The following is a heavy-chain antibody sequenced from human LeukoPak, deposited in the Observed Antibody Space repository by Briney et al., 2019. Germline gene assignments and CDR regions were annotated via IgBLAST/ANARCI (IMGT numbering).Heavy chain of an antibody. Sequence: GGSLRLSCAASGFTVSSNYMSWVRQAPGKGLEWVSVIYSGGSTYYADSAKCRFTISRANSTNTLYLQMNSLRAEDTAVYYCARVGRQLAHYYYYYMDVWGKGTTVTVSS. CDR3: ARVGRQLAHYYYYYMDV. CDR1: GFTVSSNY. CDR2: IYSGGST. V-gene: IGHV3-53*01. D-gene: IGHD6-13*01. J-gene: IGHJ6*03.